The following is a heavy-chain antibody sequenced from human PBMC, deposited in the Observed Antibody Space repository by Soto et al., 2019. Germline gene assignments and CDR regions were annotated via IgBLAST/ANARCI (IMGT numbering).Heavy chain of an antibody. J-gene: IGHJ2*01. D-gene: IGHD2-15*01. Sequence: EVQLLESGGGLVKPGGSLRLSCAASGFTFSKYAMSWVRLAPGKGLEWVSSISANGGITDYADSVKGRFTISRDNFQNILSIQMDSLRGDDTALYFCAKDKYTDSVRKVWFFDYWGRGTLVTVSS. V-gene: IGHV3-23*01. CDR2: ISANGGIT. CDR1: GFTFSKYA. CDR3: AKDKYTDSVRKVWFFDY.